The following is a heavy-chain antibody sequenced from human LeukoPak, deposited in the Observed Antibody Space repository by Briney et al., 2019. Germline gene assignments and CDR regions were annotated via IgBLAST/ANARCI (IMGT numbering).Heavy chain of an antibody. D-gene: IGHD5-18*01. Sequence: GASVKVSCKASGYTFTGYYMHWVRQAPGQGLEWMGWINPNSGGTNYAQKCQGRVTMTRDTSIRTAYMKLSRLRSDDTAVYYCARAPSECCYGYGRRFDYWGKGTLVTVSS. CDR1: GYTFTGYY. CDR3: ARAPSECCYGYGRRFDY. J-gene: IGHJ4*02. V-gene: IGHV1-2*02. CDR2: INPNSGGT.